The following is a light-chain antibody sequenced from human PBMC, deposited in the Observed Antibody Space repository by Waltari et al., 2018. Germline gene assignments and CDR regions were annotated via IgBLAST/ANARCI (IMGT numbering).Light chain of an antibody. V-gene: IGLV2-11*01. Sequence: QSALPQPHSVSGSPGQSVTTSCTATSSDIGGYNFVSWYQQHPGKAPNLIIFYVTQRPSGVLGHFSASKSGNTASLTLSGLQAADEADYYCCSYAGPYLLWVFGGGTKLTVL. CDR2: YVT. CDR3: CSYAGPYLLWV. CDR1: SSDIGGYNF. J-gene: IGLJ3*02.